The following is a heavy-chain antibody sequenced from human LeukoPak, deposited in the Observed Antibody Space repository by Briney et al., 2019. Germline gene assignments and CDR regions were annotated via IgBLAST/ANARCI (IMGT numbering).Heavy chain of an antibody. J-gene: IGHJ4*02. V-gene: IGHV4-59*08. CDR2: IYSSGST. Sequence: SETLSLTCTVSGASINSYYWSWIRQPPGKGLEWTGYIYSSGSTNYNPSLKSRVTISVDTSKNQFSLKLSSVTAADTAVYYCARGYCSGGSCYLDYWGQGTLVTVSS. D-gene: IGHD2-15*01. CDR1: GASINSYY. CDR3: ARGYCSGGSCYLDY.